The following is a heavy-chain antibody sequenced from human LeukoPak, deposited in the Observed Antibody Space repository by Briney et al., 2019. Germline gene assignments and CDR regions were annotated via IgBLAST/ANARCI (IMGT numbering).Heavy chain of an antibody. CDR2: ISSTGGTA. J-gene: IGHJ4*02. CDR3: ARSTTVTTIEPGY. D-gene: IGHD4-11*01. Sequence: GGSLRLSCAASGFTFSSFGMSWVRQAPGKGLEWVSAISSTGGTAYYADSVKGRFTISRDNSKNTLYLQMNSLRAEDTAVYYCARSTTVTTIEPGYWGQGTLVTVSS. V-gene: IGHV3-23*01. CDR1: GFTFSSFG.